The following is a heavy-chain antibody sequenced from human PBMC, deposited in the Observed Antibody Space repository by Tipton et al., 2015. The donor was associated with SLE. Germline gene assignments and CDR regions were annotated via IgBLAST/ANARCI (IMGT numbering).Heavy chain of an antibody. D-gene: IGHD1-1*01. V-gene: IGHV4-61*08. Sequence: LRLSCTVSGGSISSGGYYWSWIRQPPGKGLEWIGYIYYSGSTNYNPSLKSRVTISVDTSKNQFSLKLSSVTAADTAVYYCARGGRILVATDWGQGTLVTVSS. J-gene: IGHJ4*02. CDR1: GGSISSGGYY. CDR2: IYYSGST. CDR3: ARGGRILVATD.